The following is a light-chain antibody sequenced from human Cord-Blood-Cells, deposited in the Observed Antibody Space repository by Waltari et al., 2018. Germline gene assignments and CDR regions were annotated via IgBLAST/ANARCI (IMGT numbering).Light chain of an antibody. V-gene: IGKV3-15*01. CDR3: QQYNNWPPTYT. CDR1: QSVSSK. Sequence: EIVMTQSPATLSVSPGERATLSCRASQSVSSKLARYQQKPGQAPRLLIYGAYTRATGIPAKFSGSGSGTEFPLTISSLQSEDFAVYYCQQYNNWPPTYTFGQATKLEIK. CDR2: GAY. J-gene: IGKJ2*01.